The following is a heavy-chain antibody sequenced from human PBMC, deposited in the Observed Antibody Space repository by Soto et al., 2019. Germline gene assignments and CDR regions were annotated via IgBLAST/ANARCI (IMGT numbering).Heavy chain of an antibody. CDR2: ISFDDTNK. CDR3: ARGYCSGGSCYALRSFVFSEERDF. Sequence: ESGGGVVQPGRSLRLSCAASGFTFSSYALHWVRQAPGKGLEWVAIISFDDTNKFYADSVQGRFIISRDNSKNMLYLQMNILRVEDTAVYYCARGYCSGGSCYALRSFVFSEERDFWGQGTLVTVSS. D-gene: IGHD2-15*01. V-gene: IGHV3-30-3*01. J-gene: IGHJ4*02. CDR1: GFTFSSYA.